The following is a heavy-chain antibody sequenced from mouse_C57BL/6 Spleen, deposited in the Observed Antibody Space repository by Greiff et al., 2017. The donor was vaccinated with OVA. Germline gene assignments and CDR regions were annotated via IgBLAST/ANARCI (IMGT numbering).Heavy chain of an antibody. CDR3: ATVYYDYDGFAY. D-gene: IGHD2-4*01. J-gene: IGHJ3*01. V-gene: IGHV1-50*01. CDR1: GYTFTSYW. CDR2: IDPSDSYT. Sequence: VQLQQPGAELVKPGASVKLSCKASGYTFTSYWMQWVKQRPGQGLEWIGEIDPSDSYTNYNQKFKGKATLTVDTSSSTAYMQLSSLTSEDSAFYYCATVYYDYDGFAYWGQGTLVTVSA.